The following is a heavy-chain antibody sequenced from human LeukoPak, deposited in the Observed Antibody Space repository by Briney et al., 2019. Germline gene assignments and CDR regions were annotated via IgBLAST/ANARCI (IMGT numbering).Heavy chain of an antibody. CDR3: ARRLGPGIVGADDAFDI. V-gene: IGHV5-51*01. J-gene: IGHJ3*02. CDR2: IYPGDPDT. CDR1: GYSFTSYW. D-gene: IGHD1-26*01. Sequence: GESLKISCKGSGYSFTSYWIGWVRQMPGKGLEWMGIIYPGDPDTRYSPSFQGQVTISADKSISTAYLQWSSLKASDTAMYYCARRLGPGIVGADDAFDIWGQGTMVTVSS.